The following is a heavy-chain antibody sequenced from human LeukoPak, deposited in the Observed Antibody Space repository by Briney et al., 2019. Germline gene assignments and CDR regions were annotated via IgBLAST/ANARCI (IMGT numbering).Heavy chain of an antibody. Sequence: SETLSLTCAVYGGSFSGYYWSWIRQPPGKGLEWIGEINHSGSTNYNPSLKSRVTISVDTSKNQFSLKLSSVTAEDTAVYYCARHSSGYYYNYWGQGTLVTVSS. CDR1: GGSFSGYY. D-gene: IGHD3-22*01. CDR3: ARHSSGYYYNY. J-gene: IGHJ4*02. V-gene: IGHV4-34*01. CDR2: INHSGST.